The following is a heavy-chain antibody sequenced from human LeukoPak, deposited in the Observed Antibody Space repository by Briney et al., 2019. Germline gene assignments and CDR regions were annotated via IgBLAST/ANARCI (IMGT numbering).Heavy chain of an antibody. CDR3: ARDLWGVDTAMVSGH. CDR2: INPNSGGT. CDR1: GYTFTGYY. D-gene: IGHD5-18*01. V-gene: IGHV1-2*02. J-gene: IGHJ4*02. Sequence: GASVTVSCKASGYTFTGYYMHWVRQAPGQGLEWMGWINPNSGGTNYAQKFQGRVTITADKSTSTAYMELSSLRSEDTAVYYCARDLWGVDTAMVSGHWGQGTLVTVSS.